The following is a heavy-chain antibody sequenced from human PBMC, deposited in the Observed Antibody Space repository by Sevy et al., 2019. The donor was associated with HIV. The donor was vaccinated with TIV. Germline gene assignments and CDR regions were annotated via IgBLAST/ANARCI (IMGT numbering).Heavy chain of an antibody. V-gene: IGHV3-9*01. CDR1: GFPFNNHA. CDR3: AKDINRGWDGVNWYSYYYYFYGLDV. Sequence: GGSLRLSCAASGFPFNNHAMHWVRQVPGKGLEWVSGISWNSSNIGYADSVKGRFTISRDNARHFVYLEMNSLRPEDAVFYYCAKDINRGWDGVNWYSYYYYFYGLDVWGQGTTVTVSS. CDR2: ISWNSSNI. J-gene: IGHJ6*02. D-gene: IGHD2-21*02.